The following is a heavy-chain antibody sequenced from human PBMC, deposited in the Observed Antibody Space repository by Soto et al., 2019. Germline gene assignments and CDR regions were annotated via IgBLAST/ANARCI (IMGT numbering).Heavy chain of an antibody. CDR3: AKVWGYYYDSSGSDY. J-gene: IGHJ4*02. CDR2: ISYDGSNK. Sequence: GGSLRLSCAASGFTFSSYGMHWVRQAPGKGLEWVAVISYDGSNKYYADSVKGRFTISRDNSKNTLYLQMNSLRAEDTAVYYCAKVWGYYYDSSGSDYWGQGTLGTVSA. CDR1: GFTFSSYG. V-gene: IGHV3-30*18. D-gene: IGHD3-22*01.